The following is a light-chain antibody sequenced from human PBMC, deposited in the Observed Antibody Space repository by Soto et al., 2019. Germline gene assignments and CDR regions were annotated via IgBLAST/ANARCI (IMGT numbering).Light chain of an antibody. CDR3: QQRSNWPPT. Sequence: EIVLTQSPATLSLSPGERATLSCRASQSVGSYLAWYPQKPGQAPRLLVYDASNRATGIPARFSGSGSGTDFTLTISSLEPEDFAVYYCQQRSNWPPTFGGGTKVEIK. V-gene: IGKV3-11*01. CDR2: DAS. CDR1: QSVGSY. J-gene: IGKJ4*01.